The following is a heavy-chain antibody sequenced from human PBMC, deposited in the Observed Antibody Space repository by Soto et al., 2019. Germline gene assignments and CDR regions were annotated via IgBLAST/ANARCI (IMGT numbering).Heavy chain of an antibody. CDR3: ARDPYSGSYYSPDY. J-gene: IGHJ4*02. CDR2: INHSGST. D-gene: IGHD1-26*01. CDR1: GGSFSGYY. V-gene: IGHV4-34*01. Sequence: SETLSLTCAVYGGSFSGYYWTWIRQPPGTGLEWIGEINHSGSTNYNPSLKSRVTISVDTSKNQFSLKLTSVTAADTAVYYCARDPYSGSYYSPDYWGQGTLVTVSS.